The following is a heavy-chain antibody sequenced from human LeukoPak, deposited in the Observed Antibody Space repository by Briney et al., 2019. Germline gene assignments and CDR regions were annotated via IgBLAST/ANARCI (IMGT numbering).Heavy chain of an antibody. CDR3: ARGEGSGWYWAFDI. V-gene: IGHV4-59*01. CDR2: IFDIGGT. CDR1: GGSISSYY. J-gene: IGHJ3*02. D-gene: IGHD6-19*01. Sequence: SETLSLTCTVSGGSISSYYWSWIRQPPGKRLEWIGYIFDIGGTNYNPSLNSRVTISVDTSKKQFSPKLNSVTAADTAVYYCARGEGSGWYWAFDIWGQGTMVTVSS.